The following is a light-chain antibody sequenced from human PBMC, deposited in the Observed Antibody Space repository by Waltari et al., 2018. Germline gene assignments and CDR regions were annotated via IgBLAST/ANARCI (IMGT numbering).Light chain of an antibody. V-gene: IGKV3-15*01. CDR3: HQYNNWPRT. Sequence: EIVMTQSPATLSVSPGERATLSCRASQSVSSNLGWYQQKPGQAPRLLIYGASTRATGIPVRFSVSGSGTEFSLTISSLQSEDFAVYYCHQYNNWPRTFGQGTKVEVK. CDR2: GAS. J-gene: IGKJ1*01. CDR1: QSVSSN.